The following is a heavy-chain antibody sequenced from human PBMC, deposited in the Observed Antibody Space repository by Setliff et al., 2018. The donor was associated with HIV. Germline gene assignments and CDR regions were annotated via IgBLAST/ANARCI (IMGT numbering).Heavy chain of an antibody. D-gene: IGHD3-16*01. CDR3: ARSGGIGNYHWDV. CDR1: GFTLNSFG. J-gene: IGHJ6*03. Sequence: GSLRLSCAASGFTLNSFGMNWVRQVPGKGLEWVSSISYGSTYIYQSDSVRGRFTISRDDAKKSLYLQMNSLGAEDTAVYYCARSGGIGNYHWDVWGKGTTVTVSS. CDR2: ISYGSTYI. V-gene: IGHV3-21*01.